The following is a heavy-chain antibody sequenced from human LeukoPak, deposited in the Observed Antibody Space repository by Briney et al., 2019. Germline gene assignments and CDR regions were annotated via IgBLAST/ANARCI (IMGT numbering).Heavy chain of an antibody. V-gene: IGHV4-38-2*02. Sequence: SETLSLTCTVSGYSISSGYYWGWIRQPPGKGLEWIGSIYHSGSTYYNPSLKSRVTISVDTSKNQFSLKLSSVTAADTAVYYCARGHCTNGVCYYYFDYWGQGTLVTVSS. CDR3: ARGHCTNGVCYYYFDY. D-gene: IGHD2-8*01. CDR2: IYHSGST. CDR1: GYSISSGYY. J-gene: IGHJ4*02.